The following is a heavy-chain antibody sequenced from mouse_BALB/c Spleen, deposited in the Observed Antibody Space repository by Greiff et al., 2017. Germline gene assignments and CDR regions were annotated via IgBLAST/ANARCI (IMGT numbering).Heavy chain of an antibody. D-gene: IGHD1-1*01. CDR3: ARDHYGSWDY. CDR2: ISYDGSN. CDR1: GYSITSGYY. Sequence: ESGPGLVKPSQSLSLTCSVTGYSITSGYYWNWIRQFPGNKLEWMGYISYDGSNNYNPSLKNRISITRDTSKNQFFLKLNSVTTEDTATYYCARDHYGSWDYWGQGTTLTVSS. V-gene: IGHV3-6*02. J-gene: IGHJ2*01.